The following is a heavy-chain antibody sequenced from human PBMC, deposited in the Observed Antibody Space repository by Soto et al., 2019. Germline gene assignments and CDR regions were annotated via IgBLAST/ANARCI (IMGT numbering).Heavy chain of an antibody. V-gene: IGHV3-23*01. D-gene: IGHD2-21*01. CDR1: GFTFGSYA. Sequence: GGSLRLSCAASGFTFGSYAMSWVRQAPGKGLEWVSSMNGGGGSTYYAESVQGRFTISRDNSKNTLYLQMNSLRVEDTAVYYCAKKSEIALPRYYFDLWGQGTLVTVSS. CDR3: AKKSEIALPRYYFDL. CDR2: MNGGGGST. J-gene: IGHJ4*02.